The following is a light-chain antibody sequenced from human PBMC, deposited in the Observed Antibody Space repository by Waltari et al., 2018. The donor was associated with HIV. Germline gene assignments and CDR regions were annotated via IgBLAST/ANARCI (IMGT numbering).Light chain of an antibody. V-gene: IGLV2-8*01. Sequence: QSALTQPPSASGSPGQSVTISCTGTSSDLINYNYVSWYQQYPGKAPKLIIFEVTKRPSGVPDRFSGSKSGDTASLTVSGLQAEDEADDYCSSYAGSDNPYVFGSGTKVTVL. CDR1: SSDLINYNY. CDR3: SSYAGSDNPYV. CDR2: EVT. J-gene: IGLJ1*01.